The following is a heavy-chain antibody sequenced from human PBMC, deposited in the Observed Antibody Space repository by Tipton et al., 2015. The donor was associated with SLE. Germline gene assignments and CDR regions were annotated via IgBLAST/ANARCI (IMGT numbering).Heavy chain of an antibody. J-gene: IGHJ6*02. V-gene: IGHV1-18*01. CDR1: GYTFTRYG. D-gene: IGHD3-10*01. Sequence: QSGAEVKKPGASVKVSCKASGYTFTRYGISWVRQAPGQGLEWMGWISVYNGNTNYAQKLQGRVTMTTDTSTGAASMELRCLRSDGAAEYYCARIEYYGAGSYYPAYYNYSGIDVRGQEATVTVSS. CDR3: ARIEYYGAGSYYPAYYNYSGIDV. CDR2: ISVYNGNT.